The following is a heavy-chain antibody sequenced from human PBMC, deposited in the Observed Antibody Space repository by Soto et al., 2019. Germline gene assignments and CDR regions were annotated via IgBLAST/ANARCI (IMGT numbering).Heavy chain of an antibody. CDR1: GFTFSSYA. D-gene: IGHD3-10*01. Sequence: GGSLRLSCAASGFTFSSYAMSWVRQAPGKGLEWVSAISGSGGSTYYADSVKGRFTISRDNSENTLYLQMNSLRAEDTAVYYCAKRDGSGSYEVGMDVWGQGTTVTVSS. CDR2: ISGSGGST. V-gene: IGHV3-23*01. J-gene: IGHJ6*02. CDR3: AKRDGSGSYEVGMDV.